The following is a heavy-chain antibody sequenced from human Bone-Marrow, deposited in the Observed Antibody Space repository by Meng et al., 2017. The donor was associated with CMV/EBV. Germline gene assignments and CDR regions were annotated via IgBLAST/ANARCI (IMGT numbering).Heavy chain of an antibody. CDR3: AKYPHQYCSSTSCYTGGYFQH. V-gene: IGHV3-23*01. D-gene: IGHD2-2*02. CDR2: ISGSGGST. J-gene: IGHJ1*01. CDR1: GFTFSSYA. Sequence: GESLKISCAASGFTFSSYAMSWVRQAPGKGLEWVSAISGSGGSTYYADSVKGRFTISGDNSKNTLYLQMNSLRAEDTAVYYCAKYPHQYCSSTSCYTGGYFQHWGQGTLVTVSS.